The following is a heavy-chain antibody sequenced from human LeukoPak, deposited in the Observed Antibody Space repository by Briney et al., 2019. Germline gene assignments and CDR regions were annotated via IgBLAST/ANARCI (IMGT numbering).Heavy chain of an antibody. J-gene: IGHJ4*02. CDR3: TSRSHLYYYGSGSYYNEVPY. D-gene: IGHD3-10*01. CDR2: IKSKTDGGTT. V-gene: IGHV3-15*01. Sequence: GGSLRLSCAASGFTFSSYAMSWVRQAPGKGLEWVGRIKSKTDGGTTDYAAPVKGRFTISRDDSKNTLYLQMNSLKTEDTAVYYCTSRSHLYYYGSGSYYNEVPYWGQGTLVTVSS. CDR1: GFTFSSYA.